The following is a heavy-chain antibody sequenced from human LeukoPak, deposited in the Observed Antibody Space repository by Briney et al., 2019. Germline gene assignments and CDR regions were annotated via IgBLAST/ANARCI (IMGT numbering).Heavy chain of an antibody. V-gene: IGHV4-34*01. CDR3: ARRPYYYGSGSYYIRAYYFDY. Sequence: SETLSLTCAVYGGSFSGYYWSWIRQPPGKGLEWIGEINYSGSTNYNPSLKSRVTISVDTSKNQFSLKLSSVTAADTAVYYCARRPYYYGSGSYYIRAYYFDYWGQGTLVTVSS. CDR1: GGSFSGYY. D-gene: IGHD3-10*01. J-gene: IGHJ4*02. CDR2: INYSGST.